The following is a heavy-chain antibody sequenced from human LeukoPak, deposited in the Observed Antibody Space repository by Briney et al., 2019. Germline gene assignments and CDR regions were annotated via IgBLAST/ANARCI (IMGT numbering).Heavy chain of an antibody. CDR1: NYTFIRYG. V-gene: IGHV1-18*01. CDR2: ISAYNGNT. CDR3: ARDRRYFDWLLSIRDAFDI. J-gene: IGHJ3*02. Sequence: ASVKVSCKASNYTFIRYGITWVRQAPGQGLEWMGWISAYNGNTNYAQKVQGRVTMTTDTSTNTAYMELRSLRSDDTAVYYCARDRRYFDWLLSIRDAFDIWGQGTMVTVSS. D-gene: IGHD3-9*01.